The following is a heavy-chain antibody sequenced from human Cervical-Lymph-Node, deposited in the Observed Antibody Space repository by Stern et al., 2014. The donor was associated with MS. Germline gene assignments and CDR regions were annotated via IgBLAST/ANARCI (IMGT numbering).Heavy chain of an antibody. CDR2: INPSGNT. V-gene: IGHV4-34*01. CDR3: ARYTVRDWFDP. CDR1: GGSFSGYY. Sequence: QVQLQQWGAGLLKPSETLSLTCAVYGGSFSGYYWSWIRQSPGKGLEWIGEINPSGNTNYNPSLMRRVTISADTSRSQFSLKLGSVTAADTAVYYCARYTVRDWFDPWGQGTLVIVSS. D-gene: IGHD4-17*01. J-gene: IGHJ5*02.